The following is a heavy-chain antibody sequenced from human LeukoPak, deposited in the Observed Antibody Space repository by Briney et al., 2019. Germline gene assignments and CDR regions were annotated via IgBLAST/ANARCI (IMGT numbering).Heavy chain of an antibody. CDR1: GGSISSYF. Sequence: SETLSLTCTVSGGSISSYFWNWIRQPAGKGLDWIGRIYTTGSTNYNPSLKSRVTMSVDTSKNQFSLKLSSVTAADTAVYYCARTSGYYDLFTGYPGYFDPWGRGTLVTVSS. J-gene: IGHJ2*01. CDR2: IYTTGST. D-gene: IGHD3-9*01. V-gene: IGHV4-4*07. CDR3: ARTSGYYDLFTGYPGYFDP.